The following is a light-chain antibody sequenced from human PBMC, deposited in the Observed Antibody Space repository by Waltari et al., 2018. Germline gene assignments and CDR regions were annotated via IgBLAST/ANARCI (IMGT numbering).Light chain of an antibody. Sequence: EIVLTQSPGTLSLSPGERATLSCRASQSVTTYLAWYHQKPGQAPRLLIYGASSRATGIPDRCSGSGSGTDFTLTISRLEPEDFAVYYCQQYGTSPRTFGQGTKLEIK. J-gene: IGKJ2*02. CDR1: QSVTTY. V-gene: IGKV3-20*01. CDR3: QQYGTSPRT. CDR2: GAS.